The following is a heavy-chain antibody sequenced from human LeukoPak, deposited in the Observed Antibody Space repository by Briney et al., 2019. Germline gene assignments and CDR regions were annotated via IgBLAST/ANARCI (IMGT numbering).Heavy chain of an antibody. J-gene: IGHJ3*02. D-gene: IGHD2-15*01. CDR1: GFTVSSNY. CDR3: ARRLPSDTRLGSHDAFDI. V-gene: IGHV3-53*01. Sequence: GGSLRLSCAASGFTVSSNYMSWVRQAPGKGLEWVSVIYSGGSTYYADSVKGRFTISRDNSKNTLYLQMNSLRAEDTAVYYCARRLPSDTRLGSHDAFDIWGQGTMVTVSS. CDR2: IYSGGST.